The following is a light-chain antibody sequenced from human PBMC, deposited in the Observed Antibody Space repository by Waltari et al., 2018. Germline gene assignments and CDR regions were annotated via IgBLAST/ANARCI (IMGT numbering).Light chain of an antibody. CDR2: EVS. Sequence: QSALTQPPSASGSPGQSVTIPCPGTSRDVGGYKYVSWYHQHPGKVPKLMIYEVSKRPSGVPDRFSGSKSGNTASLTVSGLQAEDEADYYCSSYAGSIYVFGTGTKVTVL. CDR1: SRDVGGYKY. V-gene: IGLV2-8*01. J-gene: IGLJ1*01. CDR3: SSYAGSIYV.